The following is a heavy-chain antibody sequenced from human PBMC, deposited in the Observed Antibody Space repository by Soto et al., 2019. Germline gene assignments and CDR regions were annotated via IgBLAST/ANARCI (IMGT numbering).Heavy chain of an antibody. D-gene: IGHD6-19*01. V-gene: IGHV1-2*02. CDR3: ARRYSSGWGLYYFDY. CDR1: GYTFTGYY. J-gene: IGHJ4*02. Sequence: ASVKVSCKASGYTFTGYYMQWVRQAPGQGLEWMGWINPKSGGTNYAQEFQGRVAMTRDTFISTAYMEVSRLRPDDTAVYYCARRYSSGWGLYYFDYWGQGTLVTVSS. CDR2: INPKSGGT.